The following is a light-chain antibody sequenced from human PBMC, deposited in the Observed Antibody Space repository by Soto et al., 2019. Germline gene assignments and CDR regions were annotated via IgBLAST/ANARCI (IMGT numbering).Light chain of an antibody. V-gene: IGLV2-23*02. CDR3: CSYAGDSYV. CDR1: SSDVGNYNL. CDR2: DVS. Sequence: QSALTQPASVSGSPGQSITISCTGTSSDVGNYNLVSWYQQHPGKAPKLMIYDVSKRPSGVSNRFSGSKSGNTASLTISGLQAEDEDDYYCCSYAGDSYVFGTGTKVTVL. J-gene: IGLJ1*01.